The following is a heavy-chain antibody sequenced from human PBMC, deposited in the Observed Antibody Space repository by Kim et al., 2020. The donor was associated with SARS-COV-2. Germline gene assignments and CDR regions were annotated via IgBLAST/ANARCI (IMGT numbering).Heavy chain of an antibody. Sequence: GGSLRLSCASSGFTFSDHAVSWVRQTPEKGLEWVSTILSSGSTVYYADSVKGRFTISRDNSKNTAFLQMNGLRIEDTALYYCVRGSRFIDYWGQVTLVTVSS. D-gene: IGHD3-16*01. CDR3: VRGSRFIDY. CDR2: ILSSGSTV. V-gene: IGHV3-23*01. CDR1: GFTFSDHA. J-gene: IGHJ4*02.